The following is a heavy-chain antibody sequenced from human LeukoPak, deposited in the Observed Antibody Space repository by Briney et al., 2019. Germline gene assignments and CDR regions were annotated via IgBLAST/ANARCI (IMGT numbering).Heavy chain of an antibody. D-gene: IGHD6-6*01. Sequence: GSLRLSCAASGFTFSSYSMNWVRQAPGKGLEWVSYISSSSSTIYYADSVKGRFTISRDNAKNSLYLQMNSLRAEDTAVYYCARVSSSMGGAADYWGQGTLVTVSS. CDR2: ISSSSSTI. J-gene: IGHJ4*02. CDR3: ARVSSSMGGAADY. V-gene: IGHV3-48*01. CDR1: GFTFSSYS.